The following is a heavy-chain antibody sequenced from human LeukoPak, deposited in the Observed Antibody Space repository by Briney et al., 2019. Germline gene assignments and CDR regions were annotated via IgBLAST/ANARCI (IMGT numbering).Heavy chain of an antibody. CDR2: INPNSGGT. D-gene: IGHD6-19*01. Sequence: GASVKVSCKASRYTFTGYYMHWVRQAPGQGLEWMGWINPNSGGTNYAQKFQGRVTMTRDTSISTAYMELSRLRSDDTAVYYCARDTAVAGSLDAFDIWGQGTMVTVSS. CDR3: ARDTAVAGSLDAFDI. V-gene: IGHV1-2*02. J-gene: IGHJ3*02. CDR1: RYTFTGYY.